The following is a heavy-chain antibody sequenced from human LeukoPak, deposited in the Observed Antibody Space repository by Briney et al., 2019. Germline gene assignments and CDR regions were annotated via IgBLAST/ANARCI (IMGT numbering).Heavy chain of an antibody. CDR1: GFTFSSYG. V-gene: IGHV3-30*02. CDR2: IRYDASNK. Sequence: QPGGSLRLSCAASGFTFSSYGMHWVRQAPGKGLEWVAFIRYDASNKYYADSVKGRFTISRDNSKSTLYLQMNSLRAEDTAGYYWAKFRGRRGGDYGGQEPWVPAS. D-gene: IGHD3-16*01. CDR3: AKFRGRRGGDY. J-gene: IGHJ4*02.